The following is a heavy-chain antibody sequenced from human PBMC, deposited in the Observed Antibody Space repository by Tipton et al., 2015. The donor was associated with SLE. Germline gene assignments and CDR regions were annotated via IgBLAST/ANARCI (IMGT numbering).Heavy chain of an antibody. D-gene: IGHD6-13*01. V-gene: IGHV4-59*01. CDR2: IYHSGTT. Sequence: TLSLTCTVSGSSISSYYWGWIRQPPGKGRECIGYIYHSGTTKYNPSLKSRVTISADTSKNQFSLKLISVTAADTALYYCARQGPLAAAASNWFDPWGQGTLVTVSS. CDR1: GSSISSYY. J-gene: IGHJ5*02. CDR3: ARQGPLAAAASNWFDP.